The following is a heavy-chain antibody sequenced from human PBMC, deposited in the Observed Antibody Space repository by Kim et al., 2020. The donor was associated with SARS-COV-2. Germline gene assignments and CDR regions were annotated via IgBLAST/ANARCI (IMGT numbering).Heavy chain of an antibody. CDR2: ISYDGSNK. V-gene: IGHV3-30-3*02. CDR1: GFTFSSYA. Sequence: GGSLRLSCAASGFTFSSYAMHWVRQAPGKGLEWVAVISYDGSNKYYADSVKGRFTISRDNSKNTLYLQMNSLRAEDTAVYYCAKFDYYDYYMDVWGKVTT. J-gene: IGHJ6*03. CDR3: AKFDYYDYYMDV.